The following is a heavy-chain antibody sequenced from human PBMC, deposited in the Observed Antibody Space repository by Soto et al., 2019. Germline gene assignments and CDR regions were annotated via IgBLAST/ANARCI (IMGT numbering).Heavy chain of an antibody. CDR2: ISYVGNSE. D-gene: IGHD1-26*01. J-gene: IGHJ3*02. V-gene: IGHV3-30*14. Sequence: QMQLVESGGGVVKPGRSLRVSCAASGFTFSAYTMHWVRQAPGKGLEWVAVISYVGNSERYTDPVKGRFTVSRYNSKSTLYLQMNSLRPEDSAVYYCARDGYSGRADGFDIWGQGTMVTVSS. CDR1: GFTFSAYT. CDR3: ARDGYSGRADGFDI.